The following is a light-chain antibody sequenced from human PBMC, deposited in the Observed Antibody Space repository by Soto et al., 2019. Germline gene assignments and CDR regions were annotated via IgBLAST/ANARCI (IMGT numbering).Light chain of an antibody. CDR3: QQYGTSPCT. J-gene: IGKJ1*01. V-gene: IGKV3-20*01. Sequence: PGERATLSCRASLRDSNSYLAWYQQIPGQAPRLLIYGASSRATGIPDRFSGSGSGTDFTLTISRLEPEDFAVYYCQQYGTSPCTFGQGTKVDIK. CDR1: LRDSNSY. CDR2: GAS.